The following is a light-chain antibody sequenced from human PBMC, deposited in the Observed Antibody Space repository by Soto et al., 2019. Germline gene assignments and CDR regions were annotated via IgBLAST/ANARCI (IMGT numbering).Light chain of an antibody. CDR2: KAS. J-gene: IGKJ1*01. CDR3: QQYNCYSRT. CDR1: QSINTW. V-gene: IGKV1-5*03. Sequence: DIQMTQSPSTLSASVGDRVTITCRASQSINTWLAWYQQKPGKAPNLLIYKASNLENGVPSRFSGSGSGTEFTLTISSLQPDYFATYYCQQYNCYSRTFGQGTKVEIK.